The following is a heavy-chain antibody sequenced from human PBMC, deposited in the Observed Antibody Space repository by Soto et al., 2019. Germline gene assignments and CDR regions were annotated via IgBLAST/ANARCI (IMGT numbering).Heavy chain of an antibody. J-gene: IGHJ6*02. Sequence: GASVKVSFKASGYTFTGYYMHWVRQAPGQGLEWMGWINPNSGGTNYAQKFQGWVTMTRDTSISTAYMELSRLRSDDTAVYYCARDRRGPIFGVVTLYYYYYGMDVWGQGTTVTVSS. CDR1: GYTFTGYY. CDR2: INPNSGGT. V-gene: IGHV1-2*04. CDR3: ARDRRGPIFGVVTLYYYYYGMDV. D-gene: IGHD3-3*01.